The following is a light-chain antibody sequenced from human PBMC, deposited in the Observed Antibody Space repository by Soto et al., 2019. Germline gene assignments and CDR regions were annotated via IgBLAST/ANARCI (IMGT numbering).Light chain of an antibody. V-gene: IGKV1-9*01. CDR1: QGISSY. J-gene: IGKJ5*01. Sequence: IQLNQSPSSLSATVGDRVTITCRASQGISSYLAWYQQKPGKAPKLLIYAASTLQSGVPSRFSGSGSGTDFTLTISSLQPEDFATYYCQQLNSPITFGQGTRLEI. CDR3: QQLNSPIT. CDR2: AAS.